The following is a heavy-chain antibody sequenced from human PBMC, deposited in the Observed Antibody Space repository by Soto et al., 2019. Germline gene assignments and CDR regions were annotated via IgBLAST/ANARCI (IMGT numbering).Heavy chain of an antibody. CDR1: GASINSYY. D-gene: IGHD4-4*01. CDR2: IYYRGST. V-gene: IGHV4-59*01. Sequence: SETLSLSCTVSGASINSYYWGWIRQPPGKGLEWIGYIYYRGSTNYNPSLESRVTISLDTSKNQFSLTLTSVTAADTAVYYCARVPSNWDRNWFAPWGQGSLVTVSS. J-gene: IGHJ5*02. CDR3: ARVPSNWDRNWFAP.